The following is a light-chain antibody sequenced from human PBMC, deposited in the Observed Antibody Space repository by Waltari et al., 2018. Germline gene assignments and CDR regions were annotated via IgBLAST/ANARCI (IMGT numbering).Light chain of an antibody. CDR3: YSSDSTGLRV. CDR2: EDT. V-gene: IGLV3-10*01. J-gene: IGLJ1*01. CDR1: ELPRKY. Sequence: YELTPPPSVSVSPGQPARITCSGHELPRKYAYWFQQKSGQAPRLVIYEDTKRPSGIPERFSGSSSGTVATLTITGAQVDDEADYYCYSSDSTGLRVFGGGTTVVVL.